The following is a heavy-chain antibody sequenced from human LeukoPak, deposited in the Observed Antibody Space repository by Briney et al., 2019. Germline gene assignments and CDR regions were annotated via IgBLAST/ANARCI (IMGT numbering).Heavy chain of an antibody. CDR1: GYTFTGYY. Sequence: ASVKVSCKASGYTFTGYYMHWVRQAPGQGLEWMGWINPNSGGTNYAQMFQGRVTMTRDTSISTAYMELSRLRSDDTAVYYCARDRSNYDFWSGYSADYYYYYMDVWGKGTTVTVSS. V-gene: IGHV1-2*02. CDR3: ARDRSNYDFWSGYSADYYYYYMDV. D-gene: IGHD3-3*01. J-gene: IGHJ6*03. CDR2: INPNSGGT.